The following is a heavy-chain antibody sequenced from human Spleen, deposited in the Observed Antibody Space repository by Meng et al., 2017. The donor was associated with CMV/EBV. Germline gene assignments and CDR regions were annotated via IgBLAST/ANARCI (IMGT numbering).Heavy chain of an antibody. J-gene: IGHJ6*02. Sequence: SETLSLTCTVSGGSINSYYWSWIRQPPGKGLEWIGYIYYGGSTNYNPSLRSRVTISGDTSKNQLSLNLSSVTAADTAVYYCARDSPAGLPPYYYGADVWGQGTMVTVSS. CDR1: GGSINSYY. V-gene: IGHV4-59*01. CDR3: ARDSPAGLPPYYYGADV. D-gene: IGHD5-18*01. CDR2: IYYGGST.